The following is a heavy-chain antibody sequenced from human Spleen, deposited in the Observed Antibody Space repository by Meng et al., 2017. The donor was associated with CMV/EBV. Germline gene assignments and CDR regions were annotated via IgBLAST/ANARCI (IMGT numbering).Heavy chain of an antibody. CDR2: IKEDGSET. CDR1: GFPFTTYW. D-gene: IGHD3-16*02. CDR3: ARHREGFDY. Sequence: GESLKISCAASGFPFTTYWMSWVRQAPGKGLEWVAQIKEDGSETYYVDSVRGRFTISRDNAKNSLYLQMNSLRAEDTAVYHCARHREGFDYWGQGTLVTVSS. V-gene: IGHV3-7*01. J-gene: IGHJ4*02.